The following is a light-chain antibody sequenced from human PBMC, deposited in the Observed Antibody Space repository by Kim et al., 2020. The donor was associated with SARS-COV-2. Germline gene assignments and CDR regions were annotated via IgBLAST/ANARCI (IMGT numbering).Light chain of an antibody. J-gene: IGLJ1*01. CDR3: QAWDSSTYV. CDR2: QDS. CDR1: KLGDKY. Sequence: GSTGQTASITCSGDKLGDKYACWYQQKPGQSPVLVIYQDSKRPSGIPERFSGSNAGNTATLTISGTQAMDEADYYCQAWDSSTYVFGTGTKVTVL. V-gene: IGLV3-1*01.